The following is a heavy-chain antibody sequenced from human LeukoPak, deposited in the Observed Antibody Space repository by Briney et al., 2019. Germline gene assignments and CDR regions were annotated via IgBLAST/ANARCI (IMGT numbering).Heavy chain of an antibody. Sequence: PSETLSLTCALSVYSICSGYYWGWLRRPPGKGLEWIGSIYHSGSTYYNPSPKSRVTTSAETSKSPFSMKVRPVTCANTPVYFCARYVWGSYPTFEDYWGQGTLVTVSS. V-gene: IGHV4-38-2*01. J-gene: IGHJ4*02. CDR2: IYHSGST. CDR3: ARYVWGSYPTFEDY. D-gene: IGHD3-16*02. CDR1: VYSICSGYY.